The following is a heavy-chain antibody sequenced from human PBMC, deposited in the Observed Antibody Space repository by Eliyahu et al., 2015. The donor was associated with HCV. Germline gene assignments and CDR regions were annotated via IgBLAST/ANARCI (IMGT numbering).Heavy chain of an antibody. CDR3: ARGGGNHLFDH. V-gene: IGHV1-2*02. Sequence: QVQVAQSGAEMKKPGASVKVSCRTSGFRFTGYYMHWVRQAPGQGLEWMGWINPRNGATEYAQWFQGRVSMTRDTSVSTVYLELNSLTSDDTAVYYCARGGGNHLFDHWGQGTLVSVSS. J-gene: IGHJ4*02. D-gene: IGHD4-23*01. CDR1: GFRFTGYY. CDR2: INPRNGAT.